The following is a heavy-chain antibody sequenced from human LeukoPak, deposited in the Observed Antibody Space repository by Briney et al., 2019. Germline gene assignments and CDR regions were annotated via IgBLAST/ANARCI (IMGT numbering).Heavy chain of an antibody. CDR1: GFTFSSYA. D-gene: IGHD2-2*02. V-gene: IGHV3-64D*06. Sequence: GGSLRLSCSASGFTFSSYAMHWVRQAPGKGLEYVSAISSNGGSTYYAVSVKGRFTISRDNSKNTLYLQMSSLRAEDTAVYYCVKEWYCSSTSCYIMDVWGKGTTVTVSS. CDR2: ISSNGGST. J-gene: IGHJ6*04. CDR3: VKEWYCSSTSCYIMDV.